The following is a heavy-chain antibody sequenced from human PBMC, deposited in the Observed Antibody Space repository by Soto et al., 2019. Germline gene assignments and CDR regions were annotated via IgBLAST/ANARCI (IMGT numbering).Heavy chain of an antibody. J-gene: IGHJ4*02. CDR3: ATFETGIAAAGDFDY. D-gene: IGHD6-13*01. CDR1: GGSISSSSYY. V-gene: IGHV4-39*01. CDR2: IYYSGST. Sequence: SETLSLTCTVSGGSISSSSYYWGWIRQPPGKGLEWIGSIYYSGSTHYNPSLKSRVTISVDTSKNQFSLKLSSVTAADTAVYYCATFETGIAAAGDFDYWGQGTLVTVSS.